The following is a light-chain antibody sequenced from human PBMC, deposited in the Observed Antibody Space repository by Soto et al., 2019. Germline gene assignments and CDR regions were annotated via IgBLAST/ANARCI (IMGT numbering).Light chain of an antibody. Sequence: QSALTQPPSASGSPGQSVAISCTGTASDIGGYTFVSWYQQHPGKAPKLLIYDVNKRPSGVPDRFSGSKSGNTASLTVSGLQAEDEPDYYFSAHGGTNPYVFGTGTKLTVL. V-gene: IGLV2-8*01. CDR1: ASDIGGYTF. CDR3: SAHGGTNPYV. CDR2: DVN. J-gene: IGLJ1*01.